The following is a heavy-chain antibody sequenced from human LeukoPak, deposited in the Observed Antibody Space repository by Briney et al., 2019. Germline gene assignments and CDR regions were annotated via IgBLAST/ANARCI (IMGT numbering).Heavy chain of an antibody. J-gene: IGHJ4*02. CDR3: ARGLSAIVY. D-gene: IGHD2-15*01. Sequence: PSETLSLTCTVSGGSVSSGSFYWSWIRQPPGKGLEWIGYIYYVGTTNYNPSLKSRVTISVDTSKNQFSLKLSSVTAADTAVYYCARGLSAIVYWGQGTLVTVSS. CDR2: IYYVGTT. V-gene: IGHV4-61*01. CDR1: GGSVSSGSFY.